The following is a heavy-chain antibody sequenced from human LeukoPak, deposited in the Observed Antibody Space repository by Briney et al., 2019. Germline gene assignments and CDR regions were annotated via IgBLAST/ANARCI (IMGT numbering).Heavy chain of an antibody. CDR3: ARGRPHFDY. Sequence: GASVKVSCKVSGYTLTELSMHWVRQAPGKGLEWMGGFDPEDGETIYAQKFQGRVTITRDTSASTAYMELSSLRSEDTAVYYCARGRPHFDYWGQGTLVTVSS. CDR2: FDPEDGET. J-gene: IGHJ4*02. V-gene: IGHV1-24*01. CDR1: GYTLTELS.